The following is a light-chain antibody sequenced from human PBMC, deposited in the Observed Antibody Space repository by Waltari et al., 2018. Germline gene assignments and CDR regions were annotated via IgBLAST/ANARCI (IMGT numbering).Light chain of an antibody. J-gene: IGKJ1*01. V-gene: IGKV3-20*01. Sequence: EVVLTQSPGPLSLSPGERATLSCRASQSVNKYLAWYQQSPGQAPRLLIYAASTRATGVPDRFSGSGFGTDFSLTISRLEPEDFAVYFCQNHERLPATFGQGTKVEIK. CDR3: QNHERLPAT. CDR1: QSVNKY. CDR2: AAS.